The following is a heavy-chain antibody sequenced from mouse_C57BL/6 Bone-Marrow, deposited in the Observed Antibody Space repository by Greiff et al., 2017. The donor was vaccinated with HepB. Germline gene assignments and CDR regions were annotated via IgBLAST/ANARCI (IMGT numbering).Heavy chain of an antibody. CDR3: ARLYYGFGY. J-gene: IGHJ2*01. CDR2: IYPGDGDT. V-gene: IGHV1-82*01. D-gene: IGHD1-1*01. CDR1: GYAFSSSW. Sequence: QVQLQQSGPELVKPGASVKLSCKASGYAFSSSWMNWVKQRPGKGLEWIGRIYPGDGDTNYNGKFKGKAKLTADKSSSTAYMQLSSLTSKDSAVYFCARLYYGFGYRGQGTTLTVSS.